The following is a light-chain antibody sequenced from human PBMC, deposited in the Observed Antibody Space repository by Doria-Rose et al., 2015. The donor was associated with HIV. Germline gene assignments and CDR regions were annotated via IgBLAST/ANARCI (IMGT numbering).Light chain of an antibody. CDR2: KAS. CDR3: QHFDKYFSWT. J-gene: IGKJ1*01. V-gene: IGKV1-5*03. CDR1: QSISNW. Sequence: DIQVTQSPSTLSASVGDRVTITYRASQSISNWLAWYQQKPGQAPKLLIYKASTLQSGVPSRFRGSGSGTEFTPTISSLQPDDFATYYCQHFDKYFSWTFGHGTKVDIK.